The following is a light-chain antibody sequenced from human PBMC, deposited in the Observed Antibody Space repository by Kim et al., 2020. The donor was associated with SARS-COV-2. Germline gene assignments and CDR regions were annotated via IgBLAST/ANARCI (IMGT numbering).Light chain of an antibody. Sequence: NFMLTQPHSVSESPGKTVTISCTRSSGSIASNYVQWYQQRPGSAPTTVIYEDNQRPPGVPDRFSGSIDSSSNSASLTISGLKTEDEADHYCQSYDSSNQGVFGGGTQLTVL. CDR3: QSYDSSNQGV. CDR1: SGSIASNY. CDR2: EDN. V-gene: IGLV6-57*04. J-gene: IGLJ3*02.